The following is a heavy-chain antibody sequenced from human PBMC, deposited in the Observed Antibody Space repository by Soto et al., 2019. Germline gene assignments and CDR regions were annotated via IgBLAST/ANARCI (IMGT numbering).Heavy chain of an antibody. J-gene: IGHJ3*02. CDR3: ARRKRQLLFLGAFDI. CDR1: GYSFTSYW. V-gene: IGHV5-51*01. Sequence: GESLKISCKGSGYSFTSYWIGWVRQMPGKGLEWMGIIYPGDSDTRYSPSFQGQVTISADKSISTAYLQWSSLRASDTAMYYCARRKRQLLFLGAFDIWGQGTMVTVS. D-gene: IGHD5-18*01. CDR2: IYPGDSDT.